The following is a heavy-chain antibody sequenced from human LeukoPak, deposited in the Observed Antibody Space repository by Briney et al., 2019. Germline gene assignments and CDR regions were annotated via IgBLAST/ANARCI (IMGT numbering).Heavy chain of an antibody. J-gene: IGHJ4*02. CDR3: ARLSMITFGGVIVNTGGFDY. CDR2: IYYSGDT. D-gene: IGHD3-16*02. Sequence: PETLSLTPTEPRGSLTIYYWSWIPPPPGKRLWWIWDIYYSGDTKHNPSLKSRVTISVDTSKNQFSLKLSSVTAADTAVYYCARLSMITFGGVIVNTGGFDYWGQGTLVTVSS. V-gene: IGHV4-59*01. CDR1: RGSLTIYY.